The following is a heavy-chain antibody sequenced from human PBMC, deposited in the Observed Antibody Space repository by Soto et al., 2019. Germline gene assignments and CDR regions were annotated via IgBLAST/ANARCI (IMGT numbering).Heavy chain of an antibody. Sequence: QSQTLSLTCAISGDSASSNSAAWNWIRQSPSRGLEWLGRTYYRSKWYNDYAVSVKSRITINPDTSKNQFSLQLNSVTPEDTAVYYCAREESSSWFYGGGHAWFDPWGQGTLVTVSS. CDR1: GDSASSNSAA. CDR3: AREESSSWFYGGGHAWFDP. CDR2: TYYRSKWYN. D-gene: IGHD6-13*01. J-gene: IGHJ5*02. V-gene: IGHV6-1*01.